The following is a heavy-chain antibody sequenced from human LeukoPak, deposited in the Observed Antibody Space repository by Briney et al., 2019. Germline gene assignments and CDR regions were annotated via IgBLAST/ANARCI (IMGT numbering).Heavy chain of an antibody. V-gene: IGHV5-51*01. Sequence: GASLKISCKGSGYSFTSYWIGWVRQMPGKGLEWMGIIYPGDSDTRYSPSFQGQVTISADKSISTAYLQWSSLKASDTAMYYCARHRYYYGSGDFDYFDYWGQGTLVTVSS. D-gene: IGHD3-10*01. J-gene: IGHJ4*02. CDR2: IYPGDSDT. CDR1: GYSFTSYW. CDR3: ARHRYYYGSGDFDYFDY.